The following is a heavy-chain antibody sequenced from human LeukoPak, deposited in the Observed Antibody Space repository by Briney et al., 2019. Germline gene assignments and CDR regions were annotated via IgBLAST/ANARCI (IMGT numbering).Heavy chain of an antibody. Sequence: PSETLSLTCTVSGGSLSSGSYYWSWIRQHAGKGLEWIGRIYTSGSTNYNPSLKSRVTISVDTSKNQFSLKLSPVTAADTAVYYCARVGYYGVVRIFDYWGQGTLVTVSS. J-gene: IGHJ4*02. V-gene: IGHV4-61*02. D-gene: IGHD3-10*01. CDR2: IYTSGST. CDR1: GGSLSSGSYY. CDR3: ARVGYYGVVRIFDY.